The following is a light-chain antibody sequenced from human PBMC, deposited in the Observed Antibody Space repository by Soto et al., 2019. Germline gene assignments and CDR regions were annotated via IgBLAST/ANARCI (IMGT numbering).Light chain of an antibody. CDR3: QQSGSSPP. CDR2: GAS. Sequence: EIVLTQSPGTLSLSPGEGATLSCRASQSVSSSYLAWYQQKPGQAPRLLIYGASSRATGIPDRFSGSGSGTDFTLTISILEPEDFAVYYCQQSGSSPPFGQATKGEIK. V-gene: IGKV3-20*01. CDR1: QSVSSSY. J-gene: IGKJ1*01.